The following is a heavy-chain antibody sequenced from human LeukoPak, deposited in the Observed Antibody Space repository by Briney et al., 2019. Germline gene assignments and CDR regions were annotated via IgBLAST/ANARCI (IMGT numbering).Heavy chain of an antibody. V-gene: IGHV4-61*02. CDR3: ARSYYMDV. CDR2: IYTSGST. CDR1: GGSISSGSYY. Sequence: SQTLCLTCTVSGGSISSGSYYWSWIRQPAGKALEWIGRIYTSGSTNYNPSLKSRVTISVATSKNQFSLKLSSVTAADTAVYYCARSYYMDVWGKGTTVTVSS. J-gene: IGHJ6*03.